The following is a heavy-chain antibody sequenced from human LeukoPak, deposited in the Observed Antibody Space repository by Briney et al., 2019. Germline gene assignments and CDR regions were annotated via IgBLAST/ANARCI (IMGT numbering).Heavy chain of an antibody. J-gene: IGHJ6*03. D-gene: IGHD3-3*01. CDR2: IKQDGGGK. V-gene: IGHV3-7*01. CDR1: AFTFSSYW. Sequence: GWSLRLSCAAFAFTFSSYWMSWFRQHPGRGLEGGANIKQDGGGKYYVDSVKGRFTISRDNAKNSLYLQMNSLRAEDTAVYYCAREYYDFWSGYPPDYYYYYMDVWGKGTTVTVSS. CDR3: AREYYDFWSGYPPDYYYYYMDV.